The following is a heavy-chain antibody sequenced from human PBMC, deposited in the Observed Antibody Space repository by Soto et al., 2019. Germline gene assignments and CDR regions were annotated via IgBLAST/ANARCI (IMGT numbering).Heavy chain of an antibody. J-gene: IGHJ6*02. CDR1: GGTFDNFI. V-gene: IGHV1-69*01. Sequence: QVQLVQSGAEVKEPGSSVRVSCKASGGTFDNFIMNWVRQTPGQGLEWMGGIVPMLGTPTYAEKFKGRVTISATGSTSTMYMEVTRLRSEATATHYCSMNGTYSSSPSQSSGMDVWGQGTTVTVSS. D-gene: IGHD1-26*01. CDR2: IVPMLGTP. CDR3: SMNGTYSSSPSQSSGMDV.